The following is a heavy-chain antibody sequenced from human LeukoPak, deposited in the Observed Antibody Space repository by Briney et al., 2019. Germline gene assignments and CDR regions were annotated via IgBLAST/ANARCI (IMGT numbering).Heavy chain of an antibody. J-gene: IGHJ4*02. CDR3: ARLVGATGDYFDY. CDR1: GGSISSYY. D-gene: IGHD1-26*01. Sequence: SSETLSLTCTVSGGSISSYYWSWIRQPPGKGLEWIGYIYYSGNTNYNPSLKSRVTISVDTSKNQFSLKLSSVTAADTAVYYCARLVGATGDYFDYWGQGTLVTVSS. CDR2: IYYSGNT. V-gene: IGHV4-59*08.